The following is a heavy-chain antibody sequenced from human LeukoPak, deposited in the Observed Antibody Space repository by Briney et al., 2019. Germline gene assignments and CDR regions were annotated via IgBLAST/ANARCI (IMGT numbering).Heavy chain of an antibody. J-gene: IGHJ4*02. CDR3: AKDDAWLQYGN. V-gene: IGHV3-64*01. Sequence: GGSLRLSCAASGFTFSSYAMHWVRQAPGKGLEYVSAISSNGGSTYYANSVKGRFTISRDNSKNTLYLQMNSLRPEDTAVYYCAKDDAWLQYGNWGRGTLVTVSS. D-gene: IGHD5-24*01. CDR1: GFTFSSYA. CDR2: ISSNGGST.